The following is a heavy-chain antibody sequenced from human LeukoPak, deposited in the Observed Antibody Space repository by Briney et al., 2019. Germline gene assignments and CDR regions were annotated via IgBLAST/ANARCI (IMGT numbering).Heavy chain of an antibody. V-gene: IGHV1-18*01. D-gene: IGHD2-15*01. CDR3: ARSGAYCSGGSCYSEYYFDY. CDR1: GYTFTSYG. Sequence: ASVKVSCKASGYTFTSYGISWVRQAPGQGLEWMGWISAYNGNTNYAQKLQGRVTMTTDTSTSTAYMELRSLRSDDTAVYYCARSGAYCSGGSCYSEYYFDYWGQGTLVTVSS. J-gene: IGHJ4*02. CDR2: ISAYNGNT.